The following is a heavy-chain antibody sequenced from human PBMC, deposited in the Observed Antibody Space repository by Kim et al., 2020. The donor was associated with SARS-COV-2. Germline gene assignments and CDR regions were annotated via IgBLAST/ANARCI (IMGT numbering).Heavy chain of an antibody. Sequence: GGSLRLSCAASGFTFSSYAMHWVRQAPGKGLEWVSVITCDGSNKYYADSVKGRFTISRDNSKNTLYLQMNSLRAEDTAVYYCARVKSARYSSGWFDYWGQGTLVSVSS. CDR3: ARVKSARYSSGWFDY. J-gene: IGHJ4*02. CDR1: GFTFSSYA. V-gene: IGHV3-30*04. D-gene: IGHD6-19*01. CDR2: ITCDGSNK.